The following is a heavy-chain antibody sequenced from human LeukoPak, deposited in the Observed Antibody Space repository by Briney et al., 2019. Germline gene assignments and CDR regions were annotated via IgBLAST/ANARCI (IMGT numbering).Heavy chain of an antibody. J-gene: IGHJ4*02. CDR2: ISDSGAST. Sequence: PGGSLRLSCAGAGFTFGRYAMTWVRQAPGKGLEWVSGISDSGASTYYAESVKGRFTISRDSSKNTMFLQMNSLRVEETAIYYCAKSYYYDSPFDSWGQGTVVTVSS. V-gene: IGHV3-23*01. CDR3: AKSYYYDSPFDS. CDR1: GFTFGRYA. D-gene: IGHD3-22*01.